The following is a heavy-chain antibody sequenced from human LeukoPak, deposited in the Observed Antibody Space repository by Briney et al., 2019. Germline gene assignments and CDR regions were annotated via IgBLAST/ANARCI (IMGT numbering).Heavy chain of an antibody. D-gene: IGHD5-18*01. J-gene: IGHJ4*02. V-gene: IGHV3-23*01. CDR2: ISGSGGST. CDR3: ASVRGSNYGSLGD. Sequence: PGGSLRLSCAASGXTFSSYAVSWVRQAPGKGLEWVSAISGSGGSTYHADSVKGRFTISRDNSKNTLYLQMNSLRAEDTAVYYCASVRGSNYGSLGDWGQGTLVTVSS. CDR1: GXTFSSYA.